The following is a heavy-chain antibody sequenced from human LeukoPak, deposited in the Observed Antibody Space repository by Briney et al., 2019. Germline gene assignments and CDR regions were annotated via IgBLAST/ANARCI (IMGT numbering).Heavy chain of an antibody. CDR2: INPNSGGT. D-gene: IGHD5-18*01. Sequence: ASVKVSSKASGYTFTGYYMHWVRQAPGQGLEWMGWINPNSGGTNYAQKFQGRVTMTRDTSISTAYMELSRLRSDDTAVYYCARDPVTQYYYYGMDVWGQGTTVTVSS. CDR1: GYTFTGYY. J-gene: IGHJ6*02. V-gene: IGHV1-2*02. CDR3: ARDPVTQYYYYGMDV.